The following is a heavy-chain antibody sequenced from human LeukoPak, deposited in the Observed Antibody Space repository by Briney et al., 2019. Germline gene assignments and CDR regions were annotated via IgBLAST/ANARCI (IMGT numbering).Heavy chain of an antibody. J-gene: IGHJ4*02. V-gene: IGHV4-61*02. CDR1: GGSISSGSYY. CDR2: IYTSGST. Sequence: PSQTLSLTCTVSGGSISSGSYYWSWIRQPAGKGLEWIGRIYTSGSTNYNPSLKSRVTISVDTSENQFSLKLSSVTAADTAVYYCARWRVWFGLDYWGQGTLVTVSS. D-gene: IGHD3-10*01. CDR3: ARWRVWFGLDY.